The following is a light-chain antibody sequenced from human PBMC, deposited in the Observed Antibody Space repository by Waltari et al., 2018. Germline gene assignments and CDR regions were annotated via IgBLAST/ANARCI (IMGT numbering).Light chain of an antibody. CDR2: VNN. CDR1: PSNPGEGHH. V-gene: IGLV1-40*01. CDR3: QSFDSRLSDEVV. Sequence: QSVLTQPPSVSGTPGQRVTIPCTGSPSNPGEGHHVHRYQKIPGTAPKLLIFVNNNRPSGVPDRFSGSKSGTSASLAITGLQAEDEGDYYCQSFDSRLSDEVVFGGGTKVTVL. J-gene: IGLJ2*01.